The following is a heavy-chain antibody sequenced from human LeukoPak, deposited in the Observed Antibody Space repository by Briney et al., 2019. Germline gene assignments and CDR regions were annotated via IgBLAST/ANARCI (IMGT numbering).Heavy chain of an antibody. CDR2: ISYDGSNK. V-gene: IGHV3-30*04. CDR3: ARDSYSSSSSLGDLDP. Sequence: GGSLRLSCAASGFTFSSYAMHWVRQAPGKGLAWVAVISYDGSNKYYADSVKGRFTISRDNSKNTLYLQMNSLRAEDTAVYYCARDSYSSSSSLGDLDPWGQGTLVTVSS. J-gene: IGHJ5*02. CDR1: GFTFSSYA. D-gene: IGHD6-6*01.